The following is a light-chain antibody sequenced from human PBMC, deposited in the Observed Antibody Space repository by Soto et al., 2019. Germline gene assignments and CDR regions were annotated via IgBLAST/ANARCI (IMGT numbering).Light chain of an antibody. CDR2: DVS. CDR1: SNDVGGYNY. V-gene: IGLV2-14*01. Sequence: QSALTQPASVSGSPGQSIAISCTGTSNDVGGYNYVSWYQQHPGKAPKLMIYDVSARPSGVSNRFSGSKSDNTASLTISGLHAEDEADYYCSSYTSSNTAVFGGGTQLTVL. J-gene: IGLJ2*01. CDR3: SSYTSSNTAV.